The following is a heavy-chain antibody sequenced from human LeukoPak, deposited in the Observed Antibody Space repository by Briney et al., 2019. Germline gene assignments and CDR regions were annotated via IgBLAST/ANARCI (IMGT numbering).Heavy chain of an antibody. V-gene: IGHV3-33*08. CDR3: ARYRNGGYDYDY. J-gene: IGHJ4*02. CDR1: AFTFNVYG. Sequence: GGSLRLSCAASAFTFNVYGIHWVRQAPGKGLEWVTFIHYDGSNKYYADSVKGRFTISRDNAKNSLYLQMNSLRAEDTAVYYCARYRNGGYDYDYWGQGTVVTVSS. D-gene: IGHD5-12*01. CDR2: IHYDGSNK.